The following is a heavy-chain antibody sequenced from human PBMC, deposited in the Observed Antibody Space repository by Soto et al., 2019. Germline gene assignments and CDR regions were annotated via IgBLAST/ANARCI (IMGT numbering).Heavy chain of an antibody. V-gene: IGHV3-23*01. CDR3: AKMVHGGYVSYFNF. D-gene: IGHD5-12*01. CDR2: TSGSGDTT. CDR1: GFTFTSYA. J-gene: IGHJ4*02. Sequence: GGSLRLSCAASGFTFTSYAMSWVRQAPGKGLEWVSATSGSGDTTYYTDSVKGRFTISRDNSKNRLYLQMNSLRADDTAVYYCAKMVHGGYVSYFNFWGQGTLVTVSS.